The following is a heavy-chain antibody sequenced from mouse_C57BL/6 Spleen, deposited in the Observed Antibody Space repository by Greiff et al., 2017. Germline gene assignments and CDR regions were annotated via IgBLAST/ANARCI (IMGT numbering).Heavy chain of an antibody. V-gene: IGHV5-17*01. CDR2: ISSGSSTI. D-gene: IGHD2-1*01. CDR3: ARGPRIYYGLDY. J-gene: IGHJ2*01. Sequence: DVHLVESGGGLVKPGGSLKLSCAASGFTFSDYGMHWVRQAPEKGLEWVAYISSGSSTIYYADTVKGRFTISRDNAKNTLFLQMTSLRSEDTAMYYCARGPRIYYGLDYWGQGTTLTVSS. CDR1: GFTFSDYG.